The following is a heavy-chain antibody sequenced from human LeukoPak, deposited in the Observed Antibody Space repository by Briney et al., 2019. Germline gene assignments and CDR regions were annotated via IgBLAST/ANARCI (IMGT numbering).Heavy chain of an antibody. CDR3: ARHFQSGTS. CDR2: IYYSGST. CDR1: GGSISSSSYY. Sequence: SETLSLTCTVSGGSISSSSYYWGWIRQPPGKGLKWIGSIYYSGSTYYNPSLKSRVTISVDTSKNQFSLKLSSVTAADTAVYYCARHFQSGTSWGQGTLVTVSS. D-gene: IGHD1-26*01. J-gene: IGHJ4*02. V-gene: IGHV4-39*01.